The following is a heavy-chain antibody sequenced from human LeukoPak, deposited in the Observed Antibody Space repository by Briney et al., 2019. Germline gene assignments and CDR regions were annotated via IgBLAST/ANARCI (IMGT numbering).Heavy chain of an antibody. Sequence: GGSLRLSCAASGFLFSSYSMNWVRQAPGKGLEWVSSISGSSSYIYYADSVKGRFTISRDNAKNSLYLQMNSLRAEDTAVYYCAREASSGGYFDYWGQGTLVTVSS. D-gene: IGHD6-19*01. V-gene: IGHV3-21*01. J-gene: IGHJ4*02. CDR2: ISGSSSYI. CDR3: AREASSGGYFDY. CDR1: GFLFSSYS.